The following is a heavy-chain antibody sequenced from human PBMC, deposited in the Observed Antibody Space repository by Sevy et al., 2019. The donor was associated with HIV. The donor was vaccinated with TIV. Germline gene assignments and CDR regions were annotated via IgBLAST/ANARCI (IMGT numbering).Heavy chain of an antibody. CDR3: ARWSISIDY. Sequence: ASVKVSCKASGGTFSSYIVSWVRLAPRQGLEWIGGITPVLGTTNYAHKFQGRVTITADESTSTVYMEMSRLKSEDTAVYYCARWSISIDYWGQGTLVTVSS. CDR1: GGTFSSYI. CDR2: ITPVLGTT. J-gene: IGHJ4*02. V-gene: IGHV1-69*13.